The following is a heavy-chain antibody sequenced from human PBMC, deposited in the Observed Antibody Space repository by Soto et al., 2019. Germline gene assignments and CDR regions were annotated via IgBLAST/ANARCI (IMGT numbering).Heavy chain of an antibody. J-gene: IGHJ6*02. CDR2: IYYSGST. CDR1: GGSMSSGGYY. Sequence: TLCLTCTVAGGSMSSGGYYWSWIRQHPGKGLEWIGYIYYSGSTYYNPSLKSRVTISVDTSKNQFSLKLSSVTAADTAVYYCARDEGWGGGYYYRRSYGMDVWGQGTTVTVSS. D-gene: IGHD3-22*01. CDR3: ARDEGWGGGYYYRRSYGMDV. V-gene: IGHV4-31*03.